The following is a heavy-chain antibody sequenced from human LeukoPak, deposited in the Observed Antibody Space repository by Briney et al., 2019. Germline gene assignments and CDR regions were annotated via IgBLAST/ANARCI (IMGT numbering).Heavy chain of an antibody. Sequence: ASVKVSCKASGYTFTGYYMHWVRQAPGQGLEWMGWVNPNSGGAKYAQKFQGRVTMTRDTSISTAYMELSRLRSDDTAVYYCARSPYYDSSGYYAYSSWFDPWGQGTLVTVSS. CDR3: ARSPYYDSSGYYAYSSWFDP. J-gene: IGHJ5*02. V-gene: IGHV1-2*02. CDR1: GYTFTGYY. D-gene: IGHD3-22*01. CDR2: VNPNSGGA.